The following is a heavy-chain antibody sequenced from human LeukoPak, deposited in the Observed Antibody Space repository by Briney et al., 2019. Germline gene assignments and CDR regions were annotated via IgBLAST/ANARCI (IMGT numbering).Heavy chain of an antibody. CDR1: GGSISSYY. V-gene: IGHV4-4*07. D-gene: IGHD3-10*01. CDR3: ARDGTYYYGSGNYYYYYYMDV. Sequence: SETLSLTCTVSGGSISSYYWSWIRQPAGKGLEWIGRIYTSGSTNYNPSLKSRVTLSVDTSKNQFSLKLSSVTAADTAVYYCARDGTYYYGSGNYYYYYYMDVWGKGTTVTISS. J-gene: IGHJ6*03. CDR2: IYTSGST.